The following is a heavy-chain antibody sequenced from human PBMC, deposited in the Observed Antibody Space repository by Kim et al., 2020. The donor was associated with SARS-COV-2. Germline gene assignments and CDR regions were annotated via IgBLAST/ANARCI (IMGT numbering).Heavy chain of an antibody. V-gene: IGHV4-39*01. D-gene: IGHD1-26*01. J-gene: IGHJ6*02. Sequence: KSRVTITVDTSKNQFSLKLSSVTAADTAVYYCARLNSGSYSRNYYYGMDVWGQGTTVTVSS. CDR3: ARLNSGSYSRNYYYGMDV.